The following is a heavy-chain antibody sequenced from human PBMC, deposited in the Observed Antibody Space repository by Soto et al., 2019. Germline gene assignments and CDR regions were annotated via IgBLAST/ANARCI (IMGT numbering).Heavy chain of an antibody. CDR3: ARWYYYDSSGYYPYYGMDV. D-gene: IGHD3-22*01. V-gene: IGHV1-69*01. Sequence: QVQLVQSGAEVKKPGSSVKVSCKASGGTFSSYAISWVRQAPGQGLEWMGGIIPIFGTANYAQKFQGRVTITADESKSTAYMELSSLRSEDTAVYYCARWYYYDSSGYYPYYGMDVWGQGTTVTVSS. CDR2: IIPIFGTA. J-gene: IGHJ6*02. CDR1: GGTFSSYA.